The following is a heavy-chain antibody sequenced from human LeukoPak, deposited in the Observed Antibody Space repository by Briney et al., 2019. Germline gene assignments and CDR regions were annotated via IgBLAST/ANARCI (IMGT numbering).Heavy chain of an antibody. Sequence: PSETLSLTCTVSGGSISSYYWSWIRQPAGKGLEWIGRIYTSGGTNYNPSLKSRVTMSVDTSKNQFSLKLSSVTAADTAVYYCARSYYYDSSGYFYYGMDVWGQGTTVTVSS. CDR2: IYTSGGT. D-gene: IGHD3-22*01. CDR1: GGSISSYY. J-gene: IGHJ6*02. CDR3: ARSYYYDSSGYFYYGMDV. V-gene: IGHV4-4*07.